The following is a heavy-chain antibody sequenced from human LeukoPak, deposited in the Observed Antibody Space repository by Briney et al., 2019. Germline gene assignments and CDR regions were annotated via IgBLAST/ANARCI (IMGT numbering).Heavy chain of an antibody. V-gene: IGHV3-30*02. CDR3: ARDRDTRSYYILY. CDR1: GFSFSSYG. Sequence: SGGSLRLSCAASGFSFSSYGIHWVRQAPGKGLEWVAFINYNGHNKYYADSVKGRFTISRDNSKNTVYLEMNSLRDGDTAVYYCARDRDTRSYYILYWGQGTLVTVSS. CDR2: INYNGHNK. J-gene: IGHJ4*02. D-gene: IGHD3-10*01.